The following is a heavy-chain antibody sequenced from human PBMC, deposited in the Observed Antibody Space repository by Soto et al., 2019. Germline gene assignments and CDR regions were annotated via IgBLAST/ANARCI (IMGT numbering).Heavy chain of an antibody. CDR3: ARGSARGIAIAAAGTRGEDY. Sequence: GGSLRLSCAASGFTFSSYGMHWVRQAPGKGLEWVAVIWYDGSNKYYADSVKGRFTISRDNSKNTLYLQMNSLRAEDTAVYYCARGSARGIAIAAAGTRGEDYWGQGTLVTVSS. D-gene: IGHD6-13*01. V-gene: IGHV3-33*01. CDR2: IWYDGSNK. J-gene: IGHJ4*02. CDR1: GFTFSSYG.